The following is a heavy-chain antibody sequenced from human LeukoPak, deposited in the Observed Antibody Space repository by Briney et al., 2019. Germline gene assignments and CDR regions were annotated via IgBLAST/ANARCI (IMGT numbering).Heavy chain of an antibody. CDR2: IYTSGST. CDR1: GGSISSGSYY. CDR3: ARLGTYYYDKAPPREI. D-gene: IGHD3-22*01. J-gene: IGHJ3*02. V-gene: IGHV4-61*02. Sequence: PSETLSLTCTVSGGSISSGSYYWSWIRQPAGKGLEWIGRIYTSGSTNYNPSLKSRVTISVDTSKNQFSLKLSSVTAADTAVYYCARLGTYYYDKAPPREIWGQGTMVTVSS.